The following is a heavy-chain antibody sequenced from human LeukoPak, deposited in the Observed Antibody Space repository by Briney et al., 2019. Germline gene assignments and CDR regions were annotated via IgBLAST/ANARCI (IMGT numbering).Heavy chain of an antibody. CDR2: ISGSGSTT. D-gene: IGHD5-12*01. CDR3: ARVAVDYSGYVSKG. CDR1: GFTFRDYA. V-gene: IGHV3-23*01. Sequence: GGSLRLSCAASGFTFRDYAMSWVRQAPGKGLEWVSTISGSGSTTYYADLVRGRFTISRDNSKNTLYLQMNSLRAEDTAVYYCARVAVDYSGYVSKGWGKGTLVTVSS. J-gene: IGHJ4*02.